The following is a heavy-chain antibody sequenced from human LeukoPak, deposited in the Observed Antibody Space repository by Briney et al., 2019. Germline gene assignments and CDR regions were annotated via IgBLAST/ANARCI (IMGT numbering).Heavy chain of an antibody. CDR1: GFTFSSYS. J-gene: IGHJ4*02. CDR2: ISSSSSYI. D-gene: IGHD3-10*01. V-gene: IGHV3-21*01. CDR3: ARDTGFGEFLLDY. Sequence: PGGSLRLSCAASGFTFSSYSMNWVRQAPGKGLEWVSSISSSSSYIYYADSVKGRFTISRDNAKNSLYLQMNSLRAEDTAVYYCARDTGFGEFLLDYWGQGTLVTVSS.